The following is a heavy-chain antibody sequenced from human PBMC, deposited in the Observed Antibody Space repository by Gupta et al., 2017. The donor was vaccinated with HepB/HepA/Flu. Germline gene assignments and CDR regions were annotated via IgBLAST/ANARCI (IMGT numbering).Heavy chain of an antibody. J-gene: IGHJ6*03. CDR2: FGSDMKT. V-gene: IGHV3-23*01. CDR1: GFSVGRNA. Sequence: QVLESGGGLVQPGGSLRLYCAASGFSVGRNAMAWVRQAPGKGLEWVSGFGSDMKTHYADSVRSRFTISRDTVKNTVSLQMNNLRAEDTAVYYCAKDLYFWSGMDVWGEGTTVTVSS. CDR3: AKDLYFWSGMDV. D-gene: IGHD3-3*01.